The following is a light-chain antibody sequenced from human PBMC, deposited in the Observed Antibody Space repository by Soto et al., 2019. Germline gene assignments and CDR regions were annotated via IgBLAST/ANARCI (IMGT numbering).Light chain of an antibody. J-gene: IGKJ1*01. V-gene: IGKV3-15*01. CDR3: QKYDKWPRT. Sequence: EIVLTQSPATLSLSPGESSPLSCRASQSVSRHLAWYQQKPGQAHRLLMYGASTRATGVPARFSGSGSGTEFTLTISNLQSEEFAVYHCQKYDKWPRTVGQGNKVDIK. CDR1: QSVSRH. CDR2: GAS.